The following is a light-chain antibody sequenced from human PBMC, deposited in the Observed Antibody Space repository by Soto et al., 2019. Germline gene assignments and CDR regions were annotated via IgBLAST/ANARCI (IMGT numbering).Light chain of an antibody. CDR1: QSISNH. CDR2: AAS. CDR3: QQYYNYST. Sequence: VRMTQSPSALSASVDDSVIITCGANQSISNHVRWYQQQPGTATMLLICAASRLQSRLPSRFSGSESATEFPLTIGSLQPDVFATYFCQQYYNYSTFGQGTKVGIK. J-gene: IGKJ1*01. V-gene: IGKV1-39*01.